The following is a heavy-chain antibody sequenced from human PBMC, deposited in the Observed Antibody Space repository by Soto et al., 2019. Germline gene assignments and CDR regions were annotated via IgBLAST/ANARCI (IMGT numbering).Heavy chain of an antibody. Sequence: GGSLRLSCAASGFTFSSYAMSWVRQAPGKGLEWVSAIRGSGGSTYYADSVKGRFTISRDNSKNTLYLQMNSLRAEDTAVYYCTYGDEGPFDPWGQGTLVTVSS. CDR1: GFTFSSYA. CDR3: TYGDEGPFDP. V-gene: IGHV3-23*01. J-gene: IGHJ5*02. D-gene: IGHD4-17*01. CDR2: IRGSGGST.